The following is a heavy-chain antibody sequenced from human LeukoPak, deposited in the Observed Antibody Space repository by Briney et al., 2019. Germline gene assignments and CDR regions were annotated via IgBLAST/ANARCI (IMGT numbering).Heavy chain of an antibody. Sequence: SVKVSCKASGGTFSSYAISWVRQAPGQGLEWMGGIIPIFGTANYAQKFQGRDTITADESTSTAYMELSSLRSEDTAVYYCASSSSSHYYFDYWGQGTLVTVSS. D-gene: IGHD6-6*01. V-gene: IGHV1-69*01. CDR2: IIPIFGTA. J-gene: IGHJ4*02. CDR1: GGTFSSYA. CDR3: ASSSSSHYYFDY.